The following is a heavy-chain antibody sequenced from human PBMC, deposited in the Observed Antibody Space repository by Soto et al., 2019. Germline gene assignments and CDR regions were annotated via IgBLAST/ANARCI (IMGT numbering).Heavy chain of an antibody. Sequence: EVQLVESGGGLVKPGGSLRLSCAASGFTFSNAWMNWVRQAPGKGLEWVGRIKSKTDGGTTDYAAPVKGRFTISRDDSKSTLYRQMNSLKTEDTAVYYCTTDGFMDTAMHSVYWGPGTLVTVSS. D-gene: IGHD5-18*01. CDR1: GFTFSNAW. V-gene: IGHV3-15*07. CDR2: IKSKTDGGTT. CDR3: TTDGFMDTAMHSVY. J-gene: IGHJ4*02.